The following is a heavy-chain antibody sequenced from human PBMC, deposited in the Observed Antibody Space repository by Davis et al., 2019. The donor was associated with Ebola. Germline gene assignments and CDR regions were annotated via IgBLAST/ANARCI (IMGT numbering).Heavy chain of an antibody. CDR3: ARVKEQWRFYYGMDV. CDR1: GFTFGDYA. D-gene: IGHD6-19*01. CDR2: ISSSSSTI. J-gene: IGHJ6*02. Sequence: PGGSLRLSCTASGFTFGDYAMSWVRQAPGKGLEWVSYISSSSSTIYYADSVKGRFTISRDNAKNSLYLQMNSLRDEDTAVYYCARVKEQWRFYYGMDVWGQGTTVTVSS. V-gene: IGHV3-48*02.